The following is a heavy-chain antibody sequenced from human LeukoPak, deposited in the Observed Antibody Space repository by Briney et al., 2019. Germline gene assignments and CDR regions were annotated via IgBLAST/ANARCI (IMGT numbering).Heavy chain of an antibody. CDR2: INHSGST. Sequence: SETLSLTCAVYGGSFSGYYWSWIRQPPGKGLEWIGEINHSGSTNYNPSLKSRVTISVDTSKNQFSLKLSSVTAADTAVYYCAGGQPRSKFDYWGQGTLVTVSS. J-gene: IGHJ4*02. CDR3: AGGQPRSKFDY. D-gene: IGHD1-14*01. V-gene: IGHV4-34*01. CDR1: GGSFSGYY.